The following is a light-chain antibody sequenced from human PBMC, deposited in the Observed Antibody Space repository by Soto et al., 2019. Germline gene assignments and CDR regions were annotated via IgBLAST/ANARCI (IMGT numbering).Light chain of an antibody. CDR1: SSDVGGYNY. Sequence: QSVLTQPASVSGSPGQSITISCTGTSSDVGGYNYVSWYQRHPGKAPKLMIYDVSNRPSGVSNRFSGSKSGNTASLTISGLQAEDEADYYCSSYTSSSTRVFGTGTKLTVL. V-gene: IGLV2-14*01. CDR2: DVS. CDR3: SSYTSSSTRV. J-gene: IGLJ1*01.